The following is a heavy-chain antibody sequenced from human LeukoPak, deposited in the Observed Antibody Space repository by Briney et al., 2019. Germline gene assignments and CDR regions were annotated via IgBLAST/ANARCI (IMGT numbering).Heavy chain of an antibody. CDR1: GFTFSSYG. CDR3: ANADIVVVVAAADPFDY. D-gene: IGHD2-15*01. CDR2: IRYDGSNK. J-gene: IGHJ4*02. Sequence: PGGSLRLSCAASGFTFSSYGMHWVRQAPGKGLEWVAFIRYDGSNKYYADSVKGRFTISRDNSKNTLYLQTNSLRAEDTAVYYCANADIVVVVAAADPFDYWGQGTLVTVSS. V-gene: IGHV3-30*02.